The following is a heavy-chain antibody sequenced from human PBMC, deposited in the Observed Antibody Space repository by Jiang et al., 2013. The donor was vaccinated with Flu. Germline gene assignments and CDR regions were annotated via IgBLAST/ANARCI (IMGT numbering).Heavy chain of an antibody. J-gene: IGHJ4*02. CDR1: GYTLTTYA. CDR2: INTNTGNP. CDR3: ARAGRAGSTGWYDYFEF. Sequence: QSGSELKKPGASVMVSCKASGYTLTTYAMNWVRQAPGQGLEWMGWINTNTGNPTYDQGFTGRFVFSLDTSVSTAYLEISSLQAEDTAVYYCARAGRAGSTGWYDYFEFWGQGTLITVSS. D-gene: IGHD6-19*01. V-gene: IGHV7-4-1*02.